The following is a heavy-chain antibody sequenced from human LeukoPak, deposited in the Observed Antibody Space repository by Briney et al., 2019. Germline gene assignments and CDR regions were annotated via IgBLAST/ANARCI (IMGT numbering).Heavy chain of an antibody. D-gene: IGHD6-6*01. CDR2: IYYSGNT. J-gene: IGHJ6*02. CDR3: ARHKAPASYYYYYGLDV. CDR1: GGSISSDSFY. Sequence: SETLSLTCTLSGGSISSDSFYWGWIRQPPGKGLEWIVSIYYSGNTYYNQSLKSRVTISVDTSKNPFYLKLSSVTAADAAVYYCARHKAPASYYYYYGLDVWGQGTTVTVSS. V-gene: IGHV4-39*01.